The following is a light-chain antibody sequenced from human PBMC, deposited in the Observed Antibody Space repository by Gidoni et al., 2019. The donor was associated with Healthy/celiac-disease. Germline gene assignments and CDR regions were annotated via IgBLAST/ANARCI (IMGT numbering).Light chain of an antibody. CDR2: EVS. J-gene: IGLJ2*01. V-gene: IGLV2-14*01. CDR3: SSYTSSSTLVV. Sequence: QSSLTQPASVSGSPGHSITISCTGTSSDIGGYNYVSWYQQHPGKAPKIMIYEVSNRPSGVSNRFSGSKSGNTASLTISGLQAEYEADYYCSSYTSSSTLVVFGGGTKLTVL. CDR1: SSDIGGYNY.